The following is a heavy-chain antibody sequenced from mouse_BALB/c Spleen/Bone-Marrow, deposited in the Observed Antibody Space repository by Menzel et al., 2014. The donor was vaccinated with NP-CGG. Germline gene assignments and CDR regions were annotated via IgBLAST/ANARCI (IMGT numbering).Heavy chain of an antibody. CDR3: SRGYGNCFDC. D-gene: IGHD2-10*02. J-gene: IGHJ2*01. Sequence: EVQGVESGGGLVKPGGSLKLSCSASGFTFSSSIMSWVRQTPEKRLEWVATISTGGTYTYYPDSVKGRFTISRDNAKNTLYLQMSSLKSEDTAMYYCSRGYGNCFDCWCQGTTLTVSS. CDR2: ISTGGTYT. CDR1: GFTFSSSI. V-gene: IGHV5-6-4*01.